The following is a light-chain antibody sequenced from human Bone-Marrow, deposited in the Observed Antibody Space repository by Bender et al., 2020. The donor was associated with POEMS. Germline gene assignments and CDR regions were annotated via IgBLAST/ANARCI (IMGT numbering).Light chain of an antibody. J-gene: IGLJ3*02. CDR3: QLWDSSTNHWV. CDR2: DDS. Sequence: SYVLIQPPSVSVAPGQTATITCGTDDFRGRSVHWHQQKPGQAPVLVVKDDSDRPSGTPERFSGSNSGNTATLTISGVEAGDEADYYCQLWDSSTNHWVFGGGTKLTVL. V-gene: IGLV3-21*02. CDR1: DFRGRS.